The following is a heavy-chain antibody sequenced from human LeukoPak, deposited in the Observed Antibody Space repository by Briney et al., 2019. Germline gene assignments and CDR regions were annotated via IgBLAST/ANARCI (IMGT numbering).Heavy chain of an antibody. CDR1: GFTFSDYY. J-gene: IGHJ4*02. CDR3: AKARIRGYYNSASDY. V-gene: IGHV3-11*04. D-gene: IGHD3-22*01. Sequence: PGGSLRLSCAASGFTFSDYYMSWIRQAPGKGLEWVSYISTTAGTIYYADSVKGRFTISRDNSKNTLYLQMNSLRAEDTAVYYCAKARIRGYYNSASDYWGQGTLVTVSS. CDR2: ISTTAGTI.